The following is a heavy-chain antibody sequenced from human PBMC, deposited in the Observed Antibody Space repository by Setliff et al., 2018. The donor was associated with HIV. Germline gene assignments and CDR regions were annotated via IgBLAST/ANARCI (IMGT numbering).Heavy chain of an antibody. V-gene: IGHV1-18*01. CDR2: ISTHNGYT. J-gene: IGHJ4*02. CDR3: ARAGSGWPFDF. Sequence: ASVKVSCKASGYTFTTYGINWVRQAPGQGLEWMGWISTHNGYTNYTQKFKGRVTITRDIFASTASMELSSLRSEDTAVYYCARAGSGWPFDFWGQGTLVTVSS. D-gene: IGHD6-19*01. CDR1: GYTFTTYG.